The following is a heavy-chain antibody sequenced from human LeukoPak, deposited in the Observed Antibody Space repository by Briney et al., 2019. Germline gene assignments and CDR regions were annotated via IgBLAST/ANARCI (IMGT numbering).Heavy chain of an antibody. CDR2: IWYDGSNK. CDR1: GFTFSIYS. J-gene: IGHJ4*02. D-gene: IGHD5-18*01. CDR3: AREVDTAIPYYFDY. V-gene: IGHV3-33*08. Sequence: GGSLRLSCAASGFTFSIYSMSWVRQAPGKGLEWVAVIWYDGSNKYYADSVKGRFTISRDNSKNTLYLQMNSLRAEDTAVYYCAREVDTAIPYYFDYWGQGTLVTVSS.